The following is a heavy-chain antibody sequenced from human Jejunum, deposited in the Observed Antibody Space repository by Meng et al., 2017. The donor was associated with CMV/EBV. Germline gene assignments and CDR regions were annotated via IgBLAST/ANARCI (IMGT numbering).Heavy chain of an antibody. V-gene: IGHV3-33*01. J-gene: IGHJ4*02. CDR3: ARDDHSGSLVGFDY. CDR1: GFTLSSSS. CDR2: IWYDGSYK. Sequence: SGFTLSSSSMDWVREGPGKGLEWVAVIWYDGSYKYDADSVKGRFSIARDNLKNTVYLQMNSLRADDTAVYYCARDDHSGSLVGFDYWGQGTLVTVSS. D-gene: IGHD1-26*01.